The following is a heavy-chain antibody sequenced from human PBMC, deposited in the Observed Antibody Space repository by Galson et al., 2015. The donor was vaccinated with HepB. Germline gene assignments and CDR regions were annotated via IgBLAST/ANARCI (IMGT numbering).Heavy chain of an antibody. V-gene: IGHV1-18*01. Sequence: SVKVSCKASGYTFTSYDINWVRQAPGQGLEWMGWISGYNGDTNSAQNLQGRVTMTTDTSTSTAYMELRSLRSDDTAVYYCAREGGSGYYTKKAFDIWGQGTMVTVSS. CDR1: GYTFTSYD. D-gene: IGHD5-12*01. CDR2: ISGYNGDT. J-gene: IGHJ3*02. CDR3: AREGGSGYYTKKAFDI.